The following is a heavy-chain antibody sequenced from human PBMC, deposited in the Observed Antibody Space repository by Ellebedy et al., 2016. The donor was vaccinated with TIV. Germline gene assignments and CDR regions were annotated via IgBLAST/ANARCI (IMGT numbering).Heavy chain of an antibody. V-gene: IGHV3-64D*06. Sequence: GGPLRLSXSASGSTSVSYALHWVRQAPGKGLEYVSGFSENGGSTYYADAVKGRFTISRDNSKNTLYLQMSSLRAEDTALHYCARDMGDWGAFDLWGQGTMVTVSS. D-gene: IGHD2-21*02. CDR2: FSENGGST. J-gene: IGHJ3*01. CDR1: GSTSVSYA. CDR3: ARDMGDWGAFDL.